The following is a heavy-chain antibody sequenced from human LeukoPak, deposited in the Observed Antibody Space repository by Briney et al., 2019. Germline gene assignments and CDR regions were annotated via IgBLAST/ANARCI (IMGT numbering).Heavy chain of an antibody. CDR1: GFTFSSYG. CDR2: ISGSGANT. Sequence: GGTLRLSCAASGFTFSSYGMTWVRQAPGKGLEWVSAISGSGANTYYADSVKGRFTISRDNSKNTLYLQMNSLRAEDTAVYYCAKDWLAYYMDVWGKGTTVTVSS. D-gene: IGHD5-12*01. CDR3: AKDWLAYYMDV. J-gene: IGHJ6*03. V-gene: IGHV3-23*01.